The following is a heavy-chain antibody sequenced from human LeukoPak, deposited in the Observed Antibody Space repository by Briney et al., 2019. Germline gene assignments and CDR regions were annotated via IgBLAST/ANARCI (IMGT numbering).Heavy chain of an antibody. CDR3: ARAGCSGGSCHSGKRYFDY. CDR2: ISYDGSNK. J-gene: IGHJ4*02. D-gene: IGHD2-15*01. Sequence: GGSLRLSCAASGFTFSSYAMHWVRQAPGKGVEWVAVISYDGSNKYYADSVKGRFTISRDNSKNTLYLQMNSLRAEDTAVYYCARAGCSGGSCHSGKRYFDYWGQGTLVTVSS. CDR1: GFTFSSYA. V-gene: IGHV3-30-3*01.